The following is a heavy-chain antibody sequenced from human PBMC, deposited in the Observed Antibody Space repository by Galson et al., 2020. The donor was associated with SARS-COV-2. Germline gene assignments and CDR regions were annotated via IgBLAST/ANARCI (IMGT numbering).Heavy chain of an antibody. CDR1: GGSVRSSGKY. V-gene: IGHV4-39*01. CDR2: IHYSGST. D-gene: IGHD3-9*01. Sequence: SENLSLTCTVPGGSVRSSGKYWVWIRQSPGKGLEYIGSIHYSGSTYYNPSLKSRVTTSVDTSKNQVSLKLSSVTAADTAVYYCARGAYDPLAGHYRDYGMDVWGQGTTVTVSS. J-gene: IGHJ6*02. CDR3: ARGAYDPLAGHYRDYGMDV.